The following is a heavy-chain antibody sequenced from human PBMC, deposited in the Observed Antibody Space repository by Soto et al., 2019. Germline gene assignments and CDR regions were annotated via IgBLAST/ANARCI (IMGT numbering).Heavy chain of an antibody. CDR2: INHSGST. CDR3: ARRGYSYGEFDY. CDR1: GGSFSGYY. V-gene: IGHV4-34*01. J-gene: IGHJ4*02. D-gene: IGHD5-18*01. Sequence: SETLSLTCAVYGGSFSGYYWSWIRRPPGKGLEWIGEINHSGSTNYNPSLKSRVTISVDTSKNQFSLKLSSVTAADTAVYYCARRGYSYGEFDYWGQGTLVTVSS.